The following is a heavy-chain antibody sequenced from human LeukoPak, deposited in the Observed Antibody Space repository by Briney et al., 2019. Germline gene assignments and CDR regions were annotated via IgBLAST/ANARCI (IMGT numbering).Heavy chain of an antibody. V-gene: IGHV1-24*01. Sequence: ASVKVSCKVSGYTLTELSMHWVRQAPGKGLEWMGGFDPEDGETIYAQKFQGRVTMTEDTSTDTAYMELSSLRSEDTAVYYCATSKSYCSSTSCYVWLDPWGQGTLVTVSS. D-gene: IGHD2-2*01. J-gene: IGHJ5*02. CDR3: ATSKSYCSSTSCYVWLDP. CDR1: GYTLTELS. CDR2: FDPEDGET.